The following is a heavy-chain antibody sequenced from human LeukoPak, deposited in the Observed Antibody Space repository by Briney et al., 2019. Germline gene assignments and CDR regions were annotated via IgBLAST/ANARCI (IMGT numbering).Heavy chain of an antibody. D-gene: IGHD6-6*01. CDR2: ISGSGEST. Sequence: QPGGSLRLSCAASGFTFSSYAMSWVRQAPGKGLEWVSAISGSGESTYYADSVKGRFTISRENSKSTLYLQMNSLRTEDTALYYCAKARGYSSSSENNWFDPWGQGTLVTVSS. CDR3: AKARGYSSSSENNWFDP. CDR1: GFTFSSYA. J-gene: IGHJ5*02. V-gene: IGHV3-23*01.